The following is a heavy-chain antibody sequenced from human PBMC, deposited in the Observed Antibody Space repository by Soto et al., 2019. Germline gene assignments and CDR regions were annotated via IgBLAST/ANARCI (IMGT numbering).Heavy chain of an antibody. CDR1: GGSISSGNW. J-gene: IGHJ4*02. Sequence: SETLSLTFAVSGGSISSGNWWSWVRQSPGKELEWIGEIYHSGITNYNPSLKSRVTISVDNSENQLSLSLNSVTAADTAVYYCARNVRYYIDYWGQGTLVTVSS. V-gene: IGHV4-4*02. CDR3: ARNVRYYIDY. CDR2: IYHSGIT.